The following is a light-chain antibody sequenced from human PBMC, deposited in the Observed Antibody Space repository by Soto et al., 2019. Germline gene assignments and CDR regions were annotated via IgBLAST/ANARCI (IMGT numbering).Light chain of an antibody. J-gene: IGKJ2*01. CDR1: QSVSYY. Sequence: DIQMTQSPSSLSASVGDRVTITRRASQSVSYYLSWYQLKPGKVPKLLISAASTLQSGVPSRFSGSGSGTDFTLTISSLQPEDFATYYCQQSYEYPRTFGQGTKLETK. CDR3: QQSYEYPRT. CDR2: AAS. V-gene: IGKV1-39*01.